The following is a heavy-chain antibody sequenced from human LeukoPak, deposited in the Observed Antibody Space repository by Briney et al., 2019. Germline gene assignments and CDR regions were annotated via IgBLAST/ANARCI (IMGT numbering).Heavy chain of an antibody. CDR3: AGGYYYDSSGYYDY. D-gene: IGHD3-22*01. CDR1: GGSISSYY. J-gene: IGHJ4*02. CDR2: IYYSGST. V-gene: IGHV4-59*01. Sequence: SETLSLTCTVSGGSISSYYWSWIRQPPGKGLEWIGDIYYSGSTNYNPSLKSRVTISVDTSKNQFSLKLSSVTAADTAVYYCAGGYYYDSSGYYDYWGQGTLVTVSS.